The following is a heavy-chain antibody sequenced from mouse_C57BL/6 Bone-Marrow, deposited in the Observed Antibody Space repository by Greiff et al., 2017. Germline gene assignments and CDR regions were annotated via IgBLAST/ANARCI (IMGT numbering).Heavy chain of an antibody. J-gene: IGHJ3*01. CDR1: GFNINDYY. CDR2: IDPEDGAT. Sequence: VQLQQSGAELVKPGASVKLSCTASGFNINDYYMHWVKQRTEPGLEWIGMIDPEDGATKYAQKFQGKATITVDTSSNTAYLQLSSLTSEDATVYCCARGPFTYWGQGTLVTVSA. CDR3: ARGPFTY. V-gene: IGHV14-2*01.